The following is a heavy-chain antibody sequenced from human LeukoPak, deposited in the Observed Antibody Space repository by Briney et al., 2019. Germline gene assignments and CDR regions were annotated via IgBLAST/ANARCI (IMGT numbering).Heavy chain of an antibody. Sequence: SCKVSGNTLTELSMHWVRQAPGKGLEWVGRTRKKTNSYTTEYAASVKGRFTISRDDSRNSLYLQMDSLKAEDTAVYFCTRVVLVGTTYSYFDYWGQGTLVTVSS. CDR3: TRVVLVGTTYSYFDY. CDR1: GNTLTELS. V-gene: IGHV3-72*01. J-gene: IGHJ4*02. CDR2: TRKKTNSYTT. D-gene: IGHD1-26*01.